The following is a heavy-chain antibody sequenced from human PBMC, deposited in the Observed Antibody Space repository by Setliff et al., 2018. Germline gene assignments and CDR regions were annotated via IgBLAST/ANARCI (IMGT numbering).Heavy chain of an antibody. CDR3: SRLVRYCTTTTCQMVSGAEV. CDR2: IGAYTGNT. Sequence: ASVKVSCKASGYTFINSVISWVRQAPGQGLERMGWIGAYTGNTNYAQKLQGRVTMTTDSSTSTAYMELRSLRSDDTAVYYCSRLVRYCTTTTCQMVSGAEVWGQGTLVTVSS. CDR1: GYTFINSV. J-gene: IGHJ4*02. D-gene: IGHD2-8*01. V-gene: IGHV1-18*01.